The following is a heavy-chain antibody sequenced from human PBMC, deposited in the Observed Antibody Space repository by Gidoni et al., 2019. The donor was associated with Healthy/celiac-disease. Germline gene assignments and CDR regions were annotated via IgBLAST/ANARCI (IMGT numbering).Heavy chain of an antibody. Sequence: QVQLVESGGGVVQPGRSLRLSCAASGFPFSSYAMHGVRQAPGKGLEWVAVISYDGSNKYYADSVKGRFTISRDNSKNTLYLQMNSLRAEDTAVYYCASNPLLVPDYYGMDVWGQGTTVTVSS. CDR2: ISYDGSNK. CDR3: ASNPLLVPDYYGMDV. J-gene: IGHJ6*02. V-gene: IGHV3-30-3*01. CDR1: GFPFSSYA. D-gene: IGHD6-13*01.